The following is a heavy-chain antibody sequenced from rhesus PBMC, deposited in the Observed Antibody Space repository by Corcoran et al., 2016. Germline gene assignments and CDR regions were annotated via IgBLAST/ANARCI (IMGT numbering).Heavy chain of an antibody. V-gene: IGHV5-2*01. CDR2: IDPSDSDT. CDR1: GYSFTNYW. Sequence: EVQLVQSGAEVKRPGESLKISCQTSGYSFTNYWISWVRQMPGKGLEWMVAIDPSDSDTRYTPSLQGQVIISADNSISTAYLQWSSLKASDTATYYGARGWGTVTVFDFWGQGLRVTVSS. D-gene: IGHD4-23*01. J-gene: IGHJ3*01. CDR3: ARGWGTVTVFDF.